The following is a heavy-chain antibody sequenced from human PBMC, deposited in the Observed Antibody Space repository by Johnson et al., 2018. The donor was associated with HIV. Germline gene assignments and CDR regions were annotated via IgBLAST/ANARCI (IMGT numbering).Heavy chain of an antibody. D-gene: IGHD3-22*01. CDR3: ATHYYDSINAFDI. CDR1: GFTFSSYG. Sequence: QVQLVESGGGVVQPGGSLRLSCAASGFTFSSYGMHWVRQAPGKVLEWVAFIWYDGSNKYYTDSVKGRFTISRDNSKKSLYLQMNSLRAEDTALYYCATHYYDSINAFDIWGQGTMVTVSS. J-gene: IGHJ3*02. V-gene: IGHV3-30*02. CDR2: IWYDGSNK.